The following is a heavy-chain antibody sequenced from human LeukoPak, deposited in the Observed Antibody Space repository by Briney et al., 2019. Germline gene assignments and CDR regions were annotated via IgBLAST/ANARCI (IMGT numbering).Heavy chain of an antibody. CDR3: ARATIDYGMDV. Sequence: SETLSLTRTVSGGSISSSSYYWGWIRQPPGKGLEWIGSIYYSGSTYYNPSLKSRVTISADTSKNQFSLKLSSVTAADTAVYYCARATIDYGMDVWGQGTTVTVSS. D-gene: IGHD1-26*01. V-gene: IGHV4-39*07. CDR2: IYYSGST. CDR1: GGSISSSSYY. J-gene: IGHJ6*02.